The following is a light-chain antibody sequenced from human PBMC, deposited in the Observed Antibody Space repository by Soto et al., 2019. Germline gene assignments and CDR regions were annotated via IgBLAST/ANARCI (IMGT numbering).Light chain of an antibody. CDR2: RAT. CDR3: CSYAGSFSLV. CDR1: GSDVGHYNL. J-gene: IGLJ3*02. V-gene: IGLV2-23*01. Sequence: QSALTQPASVSGYPGQSITISCAGTGSDVGHYNLVSWYQQHPGKAPKLMIYRATERPSGVSNRFSGSKSGNTASLIGSGLQADDEANYYCCSYAGSFSLVFGGGTKLTVL.